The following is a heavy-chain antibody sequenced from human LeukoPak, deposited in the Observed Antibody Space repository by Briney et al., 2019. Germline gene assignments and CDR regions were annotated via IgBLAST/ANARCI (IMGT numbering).Heavy chain of an antibody. J-gene: IGHJ4*02. CDR2: ISYDGSNK. CDR1: GFTFSSYA. CDR3: ARGFLGYSGYVQAGNY. V-gene: IGHV3-30-3*01. D-gene: IGHD5-12*01. Sequence: GGSLRLSCAASGFTFSSYAMHWVRQAPGKGLEWVAVISYDGSNKYYADSVKGRFTISRDNSKNTLYLQMNSLRAEDTAVYYCARGFLGYSGYVQAGNYWGQGTLVTVSS.